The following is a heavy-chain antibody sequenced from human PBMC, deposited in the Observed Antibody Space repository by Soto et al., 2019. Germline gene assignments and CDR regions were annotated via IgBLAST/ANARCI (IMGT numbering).Heavy chain of an antibody. D-gene: IGHD1-26*01. CDR1: GFTFSSYG. CDR3: AKEVVGATIG. V-gene: IGHV3-30*18. Sequence: GGSLRLSCAASGFTFSSYGMHWVRQAPGKGLEWVAVISYDGSNKYYADSVKGRFTISRDNSKNTLYLQMNSLRAEDTAVYYCAKEVVGATIGWGQGTLVTVSS. J-gene: IGHJ4*02. CDR2: ISYDGSNK.